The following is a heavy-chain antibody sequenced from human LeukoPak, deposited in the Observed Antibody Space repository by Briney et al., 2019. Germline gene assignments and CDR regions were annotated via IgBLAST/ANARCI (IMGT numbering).Heavy chain of an antibody. Sequence: GGSLRLSCAASGFTVSSNYMSWVRQAPGKGLEWVSVIYSGGITYYADSVKGRFTISRDNAKNSLYLQMDSLRDEDTAIYYCAREGVVGAAANHYDYWGQGSLVTVSS. V-gene: IGHV3-66*01. CDR3: AREGVVGAAANHYDY. CDR1: GFTVSSNY. D-gene: IGHD1-26*01. CDR2: IYSGGIT. J-gene: IGHJ4*02.